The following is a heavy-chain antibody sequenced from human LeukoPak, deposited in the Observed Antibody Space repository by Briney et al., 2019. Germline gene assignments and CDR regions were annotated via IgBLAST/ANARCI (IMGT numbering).Heavy chain of an antibody. V-gene: IGHV4-39*07. CDR3: ARRVRRWELGRAFDI. D-gene: IGHD1-26*01. Sequence: PSETLSLTCTVSGGSISSSSYYWGWIRQPPGKGLEWIGSIYYSGSTYYNPSLKSRVTISVDKSKNQFSLKLSSVTAADTAVYYCARRVRRWELGRAFDIWGQGTMVTVSS. CDR1: GGSISSSSYY. CDR2: IYYSGST. J-gene: IGHJ3*02.